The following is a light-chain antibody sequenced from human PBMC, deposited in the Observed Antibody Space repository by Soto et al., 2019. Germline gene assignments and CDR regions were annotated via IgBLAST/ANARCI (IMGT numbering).Light chain of an antibody. J-gene: IGKJ1*01. CDR1: QSISSW. Sequence: DIQMTQSPSTLSASVGDRVTITCRASQSISSWLAWYQQKPGKAPKLLIYDASSLESGVPSRFSGSRSGTEFTLTISSLQPDDFATYYCQQYNSYSRTFGQGTKVDI. V-gene: IGKV1-5*01. CDR3: QQYNSYSRT. CDR2: DAS.